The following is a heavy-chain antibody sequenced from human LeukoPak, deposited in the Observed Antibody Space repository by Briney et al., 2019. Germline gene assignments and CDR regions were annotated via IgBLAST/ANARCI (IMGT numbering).Heavy chain of an antibody. CDR3: AGRYSGYDPLGFDY. CDR2: IYSGGST. D-gene: IGHD5-12*01. CDR1: GFTVSSSY. Sequence: GGSLRLSCAASGFTVSSSYMSWVRQAPGKGLEWVSVIYSGGSTYYADSVKGRFTISRDNSKNTLYLQMNSLRAEDTAVYYCAGRYSGYDPLGFDYWGQGTLVTVSS. V-gene: IGHV3-53*01. J-gene: IGHJ4*02.